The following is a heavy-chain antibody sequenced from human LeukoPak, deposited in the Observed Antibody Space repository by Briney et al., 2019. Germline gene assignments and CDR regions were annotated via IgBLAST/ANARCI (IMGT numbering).Heavy chain of an antibody. CDR2: ISYDGSNK. D-gene: IGHD6-19*01. CDR3: AKVPFTIAVAGYFDY. J-gene: IGHJ4*02. CDR1: GFTFSSYG. Sequence: GGSLRLSCAASGFTFSSYGMHWVRQAPGKGLEWVAVISYDGSNKYYADSVKGRITISRDNSKNTLYLQMNSLRAEDTAVYYCAKVPFTIAVAGYFDYWGQGTLVTVSS. V-gene: IGHV3-30*18.